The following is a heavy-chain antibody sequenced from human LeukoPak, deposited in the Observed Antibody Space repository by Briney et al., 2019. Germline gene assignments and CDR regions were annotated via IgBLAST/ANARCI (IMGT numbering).Heavy chain of an antibody. CDR1: GYTFTSYY. CDR2: INPSGGST. J-gene: IGHJ4*02. Sequence: ASMKVSCKASGYTFTSYYMHWVRQAPGQGLEWMGIINPSGGSTSYAQKFQGRVTMTRDMSTSTVYMELSSLRSEDTAVYYCAREVTMIVVVRYFDYWGQGTLVTVSS. D-gene: IGHD3-22*01. V-gene: IGHV1-46*01. CDR3: AREVTMIVVVRYFDY.